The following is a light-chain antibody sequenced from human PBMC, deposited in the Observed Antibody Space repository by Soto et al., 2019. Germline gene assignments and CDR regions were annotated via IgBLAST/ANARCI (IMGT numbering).Light chain of an antibody. J-gene: IGLJ2*01. CDR2: GNS. V-gene: IGLV1-40*01. CDR3: QSYDSSLSGSDVV. CDR1: SSNIGAGYA. Sequence: QSVLTPPPSVSGAPGQRVTISCNGSSSNIGAGYAVHWYQQLPGTAPKLLIYGNSNRPSGVPDRFSGSKSGTSASLAITGLQAEDEADYYCQSYDSSLSGSDVVFGGGTKLTVL.